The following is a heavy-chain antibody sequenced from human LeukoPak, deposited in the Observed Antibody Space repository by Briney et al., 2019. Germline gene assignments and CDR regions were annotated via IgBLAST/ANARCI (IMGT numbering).Heavy chain of an antibody. D-gene: IGHD2-21*02. J-gene: IGHJ4*02. V-gene: IGHV3-23*01. CDR1: GFTFTSYG. CDR2: ISGSGGGT. CDR3: AKAPTFTYCGGDCYVDY. Sequence: TGGSLRLSCVVSGFTFTSYGMSWVRQSPGKGLEWVSAISGSGGGTYYADSVKGRFTMSRDNSKNTLYLQMNSLRADDTAVYYCAKAPTFTYCGGDCYVDYWGQGTLVTVSS.